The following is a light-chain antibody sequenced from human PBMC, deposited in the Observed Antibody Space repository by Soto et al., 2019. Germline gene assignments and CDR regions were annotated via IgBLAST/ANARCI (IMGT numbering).Light chain of an antibody. CDR2: GAY. CDR1: QSVTNNF. J-gene: IGKJ1*01. Sequence: DIVLTQSPGTLSLSPGERATLSCRASQSVTNNFLAWYRQTPGQAPRLLIYGAYRRATGIPDRFSGSGSGTDFTLTITRLEPEDFAVYHCQQYGSSPQTFGQGTKVEIK. CDR3: QQYGSSPQT. V-gene: IGKV3-20*01.